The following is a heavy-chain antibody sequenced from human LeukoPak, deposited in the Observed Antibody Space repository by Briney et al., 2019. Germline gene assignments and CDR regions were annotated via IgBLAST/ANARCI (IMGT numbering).Heavy chain of an antibody. J-gene: IGHJ4*02. CDR2: INHSGST. Sequence: SETLSLTCAVHGGSFSGYYWSWIRQPPGKGLEWIGEINHSGSTNYNPSLKSRVTISVDTSKNQFSLKLSSVTAADTAVYYCARGGRRVYDILTGYYDYWGQGTLVTVSS. V-gene: IGHV4-34*01. CDR3: ARGGRRVYDILTGYYDY. D-gene: IGHD3-9*01. CDR1: GGSFSGYY.